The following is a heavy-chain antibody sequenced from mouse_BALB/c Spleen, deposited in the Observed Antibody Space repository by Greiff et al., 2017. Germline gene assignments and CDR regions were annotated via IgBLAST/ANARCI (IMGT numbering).Heavy chain of an antibody. J-gene: IGHJ4*01. CDR2: IDPENGNT. CDR3: ARYNYGSSTRDYYAIDY. D-gene: IGHD1-1*01. Sequence: EVKLVESGAELVRPGALVKLSCKASGFNIKDYYMHWVKQRPEQGLEWIGWIDPENGNTIYDPKFQGKASITADTSSNTAYLQLSSLTSEDTAVYYCARYNYGSSTRDYYAIDYWGQGTSVTVSS. V-gene: IGHV14-1*02. CDR1: GFNIKDYY.